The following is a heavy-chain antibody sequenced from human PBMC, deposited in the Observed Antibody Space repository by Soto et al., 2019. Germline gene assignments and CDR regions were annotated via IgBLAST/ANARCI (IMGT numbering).Heavy chain of an antibody. D-gene: IGHD3-3*01. CDR3: ARGRSREWLSTVTGMDV. J-gene: IGHJ6*02. CDR2: INHSGRP. Sequence: SDPLSLTSPVYGRSFSGYFWSWIRQPPGKGLEWIGEINHSGRPNYTPSLKIRVTISLDTSKNQFSLKLSSVTAADTAVYYCARGRSREWLSTVTGMDVWGQGTTVT. CDR1: GRSFSGYF. V-gene: IGHV4-34*01.